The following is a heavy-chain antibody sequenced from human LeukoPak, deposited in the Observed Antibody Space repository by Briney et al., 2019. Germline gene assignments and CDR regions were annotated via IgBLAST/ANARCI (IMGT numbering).Heavy chain of an antibody. J-gene: IGHJ5*02. CDR1: GFTFNNYV. D-gene: IGHD4-17*01. CDR2: ISGSGGST. V-gene: IGHV3-23*01. CDR3: ARGPRGRTTVTPNWFDP. Sequence: GGSLRLSCAASGFTFNNYVMSWVRQAPGKGLEWVSGISGSGGSTYYTDSVKGRFTISRDNSKNTLYVQMNSLRAEDTAVYYCARGPRGRTTVTPNWFDPWAREPWSPSPQ.